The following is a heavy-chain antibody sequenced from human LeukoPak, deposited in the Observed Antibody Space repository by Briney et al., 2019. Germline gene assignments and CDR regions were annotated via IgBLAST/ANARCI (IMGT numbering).Heavy chain of an antibody. CDR1: GFSFDDYV. V-gene: IGHV3-74*01. D-gene: IGHD6-13*01. CDR2: INSDGSST. CDR3: ARDLYSSSCWFDP. J-gene: IGHJ5*02. Sequence: DPGGSLRLSCAASGFSFDDYVMHWVRQAPGKGLVWVSRINSDGSSTSYADSVKGRFTISRDNAKNTLYLQMNSLRAEDTAVYYCARDLYSSSCWFDPWGQGTLVTVSS.